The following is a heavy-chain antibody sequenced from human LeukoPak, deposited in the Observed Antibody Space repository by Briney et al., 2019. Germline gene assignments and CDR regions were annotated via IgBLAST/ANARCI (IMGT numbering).Heavy chain of an antibody. J-gene: IGHJ5*02. CDR2: INHSGST. D-gene: IGHD3-3*01. CDR1: GGSFSGYY. CDR3: ARGQRFLEYLDP. V-gene: IGHV4-34*01. Sequence: SETLSLTCAVYGGSFSGYYWSWIRQPPGKGLEWIGEINHSGSTNYNPSLKSRVTISVDTSKNQFSLKLSSVTAADTAVYYCARGQRFLEYLDPWGQGTLVTVSS.